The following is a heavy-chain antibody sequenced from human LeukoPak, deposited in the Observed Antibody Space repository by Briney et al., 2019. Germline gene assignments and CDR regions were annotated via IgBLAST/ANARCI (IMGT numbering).Heavy chain of an antibody. V-gene: IGHV3-30*18. CDR1: GFXFSSYG. CDR2: ISYDGSNK. J-gene: IGHJ4*02. Sequence: GRSLRLSCAASGFXFSSYGMHWVRQAPGKGLEWVAVISYDGSNKYYADSVKGRLTISRDNSKNTLYLEMNSPRAEDTAVYYCAKVPGPYYFDYWGQGTPVTVSS. D-gene: IGHD7-27*01. CDR3: AKVPGPYYFDY.